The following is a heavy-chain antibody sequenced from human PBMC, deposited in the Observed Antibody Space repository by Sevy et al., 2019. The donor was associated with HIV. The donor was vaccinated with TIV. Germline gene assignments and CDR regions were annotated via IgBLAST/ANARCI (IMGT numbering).Heavy chain of an antibody. CDR3: ARDLIVVVPAANSDAYYYYYYGMDV. J-gene: IGHJ6*02. Sequence: ASVKVSCKASGYTFTGYYMHWVRQAPGQGLEWMGWINPNSGGTNYAQMFQGRVTMTRDTSISTAYMELSRLRSDDTAVYYCARDLIVVVPAANSDAYYYYYYGMDVWGQGTTVTVSS. D-gene: IGHD2-2*01. V-gene: IGHV1-2*02. CDR2: INPNSGGT. CDR1: GYTFTGYY.